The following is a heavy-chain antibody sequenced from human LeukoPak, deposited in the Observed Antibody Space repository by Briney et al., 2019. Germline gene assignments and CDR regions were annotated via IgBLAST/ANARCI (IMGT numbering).Heavy chain of an antibody. Sequence: PGGSLRLSCAASGLTFSIYAMSWVRQAPGKGLEWVSSITSTGENTWYAGSVRGQFTISRDNSENTLYLQMHSLRAEDTAVYYCARDRPNYYGSDGHYYRRDGDYWGRGTLVSVSS. CDR3: ARDRPNYYGSDGHYYRRDGDY. CDR1: GLTFSIYA. CDR2: ITSTGENT. D-gene: IGHD3-22*01. V-gene: IGHV3-23*01. J-gene: IGHJ4*02.